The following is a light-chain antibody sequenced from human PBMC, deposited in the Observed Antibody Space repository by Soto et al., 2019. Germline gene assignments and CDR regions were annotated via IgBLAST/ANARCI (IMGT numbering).Light chain of an antibody. CDR3: HSYTSSSTYV. Sequence: QSALTQPASVSGSPGQSITISCTGTSSDVGGYSFVSWYQQLPGKAPKLVIYDVNNRPSGVSNRFSGSKSGNTASLTISGLQTEDEADYYRHSYTSSSTYVFGTGTKLTVL. J-gene: IGLJ1*01. CDR1: SSDVGGYSF. V-gene: IGLV2-14*03. CDR2: DVN.